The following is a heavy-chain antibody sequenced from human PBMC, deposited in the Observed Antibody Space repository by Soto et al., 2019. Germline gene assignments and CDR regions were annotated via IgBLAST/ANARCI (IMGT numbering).Heavy chain of an antibody. CDR1: GGSISSGGYY. D-gene: IGHD4-17*01. Sequence: SETLSLTCTVSGGSISSGGYYWSWIRQHPGKGLEWIGYIYYSGSTYYNPSLKSRVTISVDTSKNQFSLKLSSVTAADTAVYYCARGITDYGDYGRPSSGWFDPWGQGTLVTVS. V-gene: IGHV4-31*03. CDR3: ARGITDYGDYGRPSSGWFDP. J-gene: IGHJ5*02. CDR2: IYYSGST.